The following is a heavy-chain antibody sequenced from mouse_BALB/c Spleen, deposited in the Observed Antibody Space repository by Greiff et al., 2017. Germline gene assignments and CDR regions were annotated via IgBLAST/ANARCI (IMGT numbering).Heavy chain of an antibody. D-gene: IGHD2-3*01. CDR2: IYPGNSDT. V-gene: IGHV1-5*01. CDR3: TCFYDGDYPVR. Sequence: EVQLQQSGTVLARPGASVKMSCKASGYTFTSYWMHWVKQRPGQGLEWIGSIYPGNSDTSYNQKFKGKATLTAVTSASTAYMELSSLTNEDSAVYYCTCFYDGDYPVRWGQGTLVTVSA. J-gene: IGHJ3*01. CDR1: GYTFTSYW.